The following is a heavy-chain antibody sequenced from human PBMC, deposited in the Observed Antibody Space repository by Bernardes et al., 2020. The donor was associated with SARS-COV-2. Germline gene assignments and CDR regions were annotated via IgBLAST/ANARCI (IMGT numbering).Heavy chain of an antibody. CDR1: GFPFSSYS. CDR3: ARIDEVTGRDY. J-gene: IGHJ4*02. V-gene: IGHV3-48*01. Sequence: GVSLRLSCAASGFPFSSYSMNWVRQAPGKGLEWISYISSRGTTIYYADAVKGRFTVSRDNAKNSLFLQMNSLRAEDTAVYYCARIDEVTGRDYWGQGTLVTVSS. CDR2: ISSRGTTI. D-gene: IGHD6-19*01.